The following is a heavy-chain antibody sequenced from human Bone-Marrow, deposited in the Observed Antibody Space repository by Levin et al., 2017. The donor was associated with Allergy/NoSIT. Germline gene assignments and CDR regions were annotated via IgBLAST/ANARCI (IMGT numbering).Heavy chain of an antibody. Sequence: SQTLSLTCTVSGGSISSYYWSWIRQPPGKGLEWIGYIYYSGSTNYNPSLKSRVTISVDTSKNQFSLKLSSVTAADTAVYYCASLSVGYLSYSTPVVWGQGTMVTVSS. CDR1: GGSISSYY. CDR3: ASLSVGYLSYSTPVV. V-gene: IGHV4-59*01. D-gene: IGHD3-16*02. CDR2: IYYSGST. J-gene: IGHJ3*01.